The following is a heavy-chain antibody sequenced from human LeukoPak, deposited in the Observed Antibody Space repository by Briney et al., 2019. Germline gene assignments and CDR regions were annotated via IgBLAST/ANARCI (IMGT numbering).Heavy chain of an antibody. D-gene: IGHD3-10*01. CDR1: GYSISSGYY. CDR3: ARELGYYGSGSPIGYYYYMDV. V-gene: IGHV4-38-2*02. CDR2: IYHSGRT. Sequence: SETLSLTCTVSGYSISSGYYWGWIRQPPGKGLEWIGSIYHSGRTFYNPSLKSRVTISVDTSKNQFSLKLSSVTAADTAVYYCARELGYYGSGSPIGYYYYMDVWGKGTTVTVSS. J-gene: IGHJ6*03.